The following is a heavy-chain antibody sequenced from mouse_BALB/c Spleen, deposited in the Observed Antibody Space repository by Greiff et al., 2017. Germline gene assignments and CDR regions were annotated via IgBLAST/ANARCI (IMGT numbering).Heavy chain of an antibody. Sequence: QVQLKQPGAELVKPGASVKLSCKASGYTFTSYWMHWVKQRPGQGLEWIGEINPSNGRTNYNEKFKSKATLTVDKSSSTAYMQLSSLTSEDSAVYYCARGELYSGYAMDYWGQGTSVTVSS. CDR2: INPSNGRT. CDR1: GYTFTSYW. V-gene: IGHV1S81*02. J-gene: IGHJ4*01. D-gene: IGHD2-1*01. CDR3: ARGELYSGYAMDY.